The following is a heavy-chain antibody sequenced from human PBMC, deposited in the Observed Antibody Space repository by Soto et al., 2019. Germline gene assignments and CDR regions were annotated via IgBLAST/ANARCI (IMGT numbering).Heavy chain of an antibody. CDR2: IYNSVIT. V-gene: IGHV4-31*03. J-gene: IGHJ5*02. CDR3: ARGVYP. Sequence: QVQLQESGPGLVKPSQTLSLTCTVSGGSINSGGYYWSWIRQHPGKGLEWIGYIYNSVITYYNPSLKSRVTISLNTSENQFSLKLSSVTAADTAVYYYARGVYPWGQGTLVTVSS. D-gene: IGHD6-13*01. CDR1: GGSINSGGYY.